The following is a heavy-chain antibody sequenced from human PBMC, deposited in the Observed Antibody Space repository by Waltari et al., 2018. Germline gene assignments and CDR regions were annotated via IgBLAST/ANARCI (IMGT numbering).Heavy chain of an antibody. CDR1: GGSIRSYY. D-gene: IGHD3-10*01. J-gene: IGHJ3*02. V-gene: IGHV4-59*01. Sequence: QVQLQESGPGLVKPSETLSLTCTVSGGSIRSYYWTWIRQPPGKGLEWIGYIYYRGSTKCNPALQSRGSISVDTSKNPFSQKLSSVTAADTAVYYCARVYYGSGRSGAIDIWGQGTMVTVSS. CDR2: IYYRGST. CDR3: ARVYYGSGRSGAIDI.